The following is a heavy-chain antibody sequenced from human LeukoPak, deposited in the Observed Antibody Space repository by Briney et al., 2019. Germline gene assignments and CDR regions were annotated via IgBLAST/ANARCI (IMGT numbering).Heavy chain of an antibody. V-gene: IGHV3-66*01. D-gene: IGHD1-26*01. CDR3: ARATYSRYWYFDP. Sequence: GGSLRLSCAASGFTVSGNHMSLVRQSPETGLEWVAIIESSGDMVYANSVKGRFTISRDNSKNTVSLQLNSLRAEDTAMYYCARATYSRYWYFDPWGRGTLVTVSS. CDR1: GFTVSGNH. J-gene: IGHJ2*01. CDR2: IESSGDM.